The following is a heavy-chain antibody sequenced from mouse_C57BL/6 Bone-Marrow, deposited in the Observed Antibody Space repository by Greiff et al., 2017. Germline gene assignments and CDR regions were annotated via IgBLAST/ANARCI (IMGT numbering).Heavy chain of an antibody. D-gene: IGHD4-1*02. Sequence: QVQLQQSGAELVKPGASVKLSCKASGYTFTSYWMDWVKQRPGQGLEWIGNIYPSDSETHYNQKFKDKATLTVDKSSSTAYMQLSSLTSEDSAVYYCARSTGTGDYAMDYWGQGTSVTVSS. V-gene: IGHV1-61*01. CDR3: ARSTGTGDYAMDY. J-gene: IGHJ4*01. CDR1: GYTFTSYW. CDR2: IYPSDSET.